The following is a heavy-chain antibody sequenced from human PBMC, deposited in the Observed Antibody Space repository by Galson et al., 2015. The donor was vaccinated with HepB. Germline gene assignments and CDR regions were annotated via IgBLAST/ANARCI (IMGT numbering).Heavy chain of an antibody. CDR3: ASSIVAGTQPLNY. V-gene: IGHV3-53*01. CDR1: ELTVSGNY. D-gene: IGHD6-19*01. CDR2: IYSGGTT. Sequence: SLRLSCAASELTVSGNYMSWVRQAPGRGLEWVSVIYSGGTTHYADSVKGRFAISRDSSKNTLYLQMNNLRVEDAAVYYCASSIVAGTQPLNYWGQGTLVTVSS. J-gene: IGHJ4*01.